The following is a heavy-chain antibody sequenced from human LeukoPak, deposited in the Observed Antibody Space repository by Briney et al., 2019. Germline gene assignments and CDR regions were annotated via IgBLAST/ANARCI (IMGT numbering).Heavy chain of an antibody. J-gene: IGHJ4*02. V-gene: IGHV1-69*05. Sequence: ASVKVSWKASGGTFSSYAISWGRKATGKGLEGMGKIIPIVGTANYARRCQDRVTITTDGCTSTAYMELSSLRSEDTAVYYCATEPTIYDFWSGSMYYFDYWGQGTLVTVSS. CDR2: IIPIVGTA. D-gene: IGHD3-3*01. CDR1: GGTFSSYA. CDR3: ATEPTIYDFWSGSMYYFDY.